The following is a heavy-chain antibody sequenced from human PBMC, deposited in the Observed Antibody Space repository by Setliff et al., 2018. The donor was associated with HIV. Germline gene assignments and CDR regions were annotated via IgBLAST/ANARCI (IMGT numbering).Heavy chain of an antibody. CDR3: ARHGVDDTSANYFRFGVHDH. CDR2: VCYSRSS. Sequence: SETLSLTCAVYGGSFSDYYWSWIRQPPGKGLEWIGNVCYSRSSYYNPSLKSQVTISVDTSKNQFSLKLSSVTAADTAVYYCARHGVDDTSANYFRFGVHDHWGQGTLVTVSS. J-gene: IGHJ4*02. CDR1: GGSFSDYY. D-gene: IGHD3-22*01. V-gene: IGHV4-34*01.